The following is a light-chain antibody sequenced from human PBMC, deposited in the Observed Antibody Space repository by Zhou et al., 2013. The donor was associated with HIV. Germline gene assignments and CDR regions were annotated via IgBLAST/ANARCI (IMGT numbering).Light chain of an antibody. Sequence: DIQITQSPSTLSASVGDRVTITCRASQSISSWLAWYQQKPGKAPELLIQKASNLENGVPSRFSGTGSGTEFTLTISSLQPDDSATYYCQQYKIYPLTFGEGPRWRSN. J-gene: IGKJ4*01. V-gene: IGKV1-5*03. CDR2: KAS. CDR1: QSISSW. CDR3: QQYKIYPLT.